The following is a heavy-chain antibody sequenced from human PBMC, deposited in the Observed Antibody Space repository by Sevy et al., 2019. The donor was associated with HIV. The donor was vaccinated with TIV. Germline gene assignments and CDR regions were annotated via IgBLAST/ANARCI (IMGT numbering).Heavy chain of an antibody. D-gene: IGHD3-9*01. J-gene: IGHJ5*02. CDR2: MSAYNGNT. CDR1: GYTFTSYG. Sequence: ASVKVSCKASGYTFTSYGISWVRQAPGQGLEWMGWMSAYNGNTNYAQKLQGRVTMTTDTSTSTAYMELRSLRSDDTAVYYCARNWGRYFDWLLSNWFDPWGQGTLVTVSS. CDR3: ARNWGRYFDWLLSNWFDP. V-gene: IGHV1-18*04.